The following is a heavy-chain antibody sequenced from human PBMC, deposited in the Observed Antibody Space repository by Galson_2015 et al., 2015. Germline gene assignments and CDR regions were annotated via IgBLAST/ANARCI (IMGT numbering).Heavy chain of an antibody. CDR2: ISSSGSTI. D-gene: IGHD2-2*02. J-gene: IGHJ6*02. V-gene: IGHV3-11*01. Sequence: RQAPWKGLEWVSYISSSGSTIYYADSVKGRFTISRDNAKNSLYLQMNSLRAGDTAVYYCARDPIQAAIDGMDVWGQGTTVTVSS. CDR3: ARDPIQAAIDGMDV.